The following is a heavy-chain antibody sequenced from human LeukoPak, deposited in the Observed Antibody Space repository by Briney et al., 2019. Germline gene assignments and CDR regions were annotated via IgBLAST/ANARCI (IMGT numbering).Heavy chain of an antibody. D-gene: IGHD3-10*01. Sequence: SETLSLTCTVSGGSISSSSYYWGWIRQPPGKGLEWIGSIYYSGSTYYNPSLKSRVTISVDTSKNQFSLKLSSVTAADTAVYYCARPPPWDYGSGSYYYWGQGTLVTVSS. CDR1: GGSISSSSYY. CDR2: IYYSGST. CDR3: ARPPPWDYGSGSYYY. V-gene: IGHV4-39*01. J-gene: IGHJ4*02.